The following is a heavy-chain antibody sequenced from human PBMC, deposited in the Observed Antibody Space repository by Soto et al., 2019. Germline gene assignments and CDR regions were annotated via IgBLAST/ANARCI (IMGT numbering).Heavy chain of an antibody. Sequence: QLQLQESGPGLVKPSETLSLTCTVSGDSISSSSNHWGWIRQPPGKGMEWIGNIYYSENTYYNTSLKSRVIISVDTSKNQFSLRLTSVTAADTAVYYCATHPPYGPLDYWGQGTLVTVSS. CDR3: ATHPPYGPLDY. D-gene: IGHD4-17*01. CDR2: IYYSENT. CDR1: GDSISSSSNH. V-gene: IGHV4-39*01. J-gene: IGHJ4*02.